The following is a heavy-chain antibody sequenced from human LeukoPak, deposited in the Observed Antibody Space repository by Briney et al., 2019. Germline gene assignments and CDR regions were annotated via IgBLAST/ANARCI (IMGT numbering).Heavy chain of an antibody. CDR2: INHSGST. CDR1: GGSFSGYY. Sequence: SETLSLTCAVYGGSFSGYYWSWIRQPPGKGLEWIGEINHSGSTNYNPSLKSRVTISVDTSKNQFSLKLSSVTAAETAVYYCARGGYYHDSSGYDYGTFDYWGQGNLVTVPS. CDR3: ARGGYYHDSSGYDYGTFDY. J-gene: IGHJ4*02. V-gene: IGHV4-34*01. D-gene: IGHD3-22*01.